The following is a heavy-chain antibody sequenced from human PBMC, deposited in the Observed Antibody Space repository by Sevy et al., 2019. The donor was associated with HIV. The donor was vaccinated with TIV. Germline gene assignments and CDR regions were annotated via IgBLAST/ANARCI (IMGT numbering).Heavy chain of an antibody. CDR1: GLSFTSNG. J-gene: IGHJ4*02. CDR2: ITSGGAT. D-gene: IGHD2-2*01. CDR3: AREGCSKPHDN. Sequence: GGSLRLSCAASGLSFTSNGMSWVRQAPGKGLEWVAGITSGGATYYADSVKGRFTISRDNSKSSVYLQMNNLRPDDTAVYYCAREGCSKPHDNWGQGTLVTVSS. V-gene: IGHV3-23*01.